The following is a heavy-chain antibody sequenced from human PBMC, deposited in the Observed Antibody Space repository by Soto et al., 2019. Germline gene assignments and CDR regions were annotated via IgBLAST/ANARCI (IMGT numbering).Heavy chain of an antibody. CDR2: INPSGGST. V-gene: IGHV1-46*01. D-gene: IGHD3-22*01. CDR3: ARDEPTYYYDGSASDI. CDR1: GYTFTSYY. J-gene: IGHJ3*02. Sequence: ASVKVSCKASGYTFTSYYMHWVRQAPGQGLEWMGIINPSGGSTSYAQKFQGRVTMTRDTSTSTVYMELSSLRSEDTAVYYCARDEPTYYYDGSASDIWGQGTMVTVSS.